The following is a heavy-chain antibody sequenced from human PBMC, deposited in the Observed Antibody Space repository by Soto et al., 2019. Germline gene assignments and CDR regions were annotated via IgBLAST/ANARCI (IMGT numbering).Heavy chain of an antibody. CDR3: STDSSSWYSPTDY. J-gene: IGHJ4*02. D-gene: IGHD6-13*01. Sequence: GGSLRLSCAASGFTFSNAWMSWVRQAPGKGLEWVGRIKSKTDGGTTDYAAPVKGRFTISRDDSKNTLYLQMNSLKTEDTAVYYCSTDSSSWYSPTDYWGQGTLVTVSS. CDR1: GFTFSNAW. CDR2: IKSKTDGGTT. V-gene: IGHV3-15*01.